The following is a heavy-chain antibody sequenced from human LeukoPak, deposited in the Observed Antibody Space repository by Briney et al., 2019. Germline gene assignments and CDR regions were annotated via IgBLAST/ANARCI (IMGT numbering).Heavy chain of an antibody. J-gene: IGHJ4*02. Sequence: GGSLRLSCAASGFTFSSYSMNWVRQAPGKGLEWVSSISSSSSYIYYADSVKGRFTISRDNAKNSLYLQMNSLRAEDTAVYYCARDGSYYDSSGYRDYWGQGTLVTVSS. D-gene: IGHD3-22*01. CDR1: GFTFSSYS. CDR3: ARDGSYYDSSGYRDY. CDR2: ISSSSSYI. V-gene: IGHV3-21*01.